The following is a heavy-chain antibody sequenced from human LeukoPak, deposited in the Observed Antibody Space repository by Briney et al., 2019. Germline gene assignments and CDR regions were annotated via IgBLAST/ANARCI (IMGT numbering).Heavy chain of an antibody. J-gene: IGHJ3*02. CDR1: GYTFTNSY. CDR3: ARGAQWLVHDAFDI. D-gene: IGHD6-19*01. CDR2: INPDGGNT. Sequence: ASVKVSCKASGYTFTNSYIHWVRQAPGQVLEWMGLINPDGGNTSYAQNFQGRVTLTRDTSTSTVYMELSSLRSDDTAVYYCARGAQWLVHDAFDIWGQGTMVTVSS. V-gene: IGHV1-46*01.